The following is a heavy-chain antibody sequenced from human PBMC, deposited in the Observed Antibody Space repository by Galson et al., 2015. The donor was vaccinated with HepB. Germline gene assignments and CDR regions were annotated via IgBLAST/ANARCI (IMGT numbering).Heavy chain of an antibody. V-gene: IGHV3-23*01. CDR3: AKANYPGYCSGERSGNRFPLYNFDC. J-gene: IGHJ4*02. CDR2: ISGSGATT. Sequence: SLRLSCAASGFTFSNYALNWVRQGPGKRLEWVAAISGSGATTYYAESVKGRFTISRDNSKNTLHLEMNSLRADDTAVYYCAKANYPGYCSGERSGNRFPLYNFDCWGQGTLVTVSS. CDR1: GFTFSNYA. D-gene: IGHD2-15*01.